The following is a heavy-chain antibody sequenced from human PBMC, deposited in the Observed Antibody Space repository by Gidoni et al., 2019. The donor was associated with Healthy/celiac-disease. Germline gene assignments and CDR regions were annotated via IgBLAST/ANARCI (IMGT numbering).Heavy chain of an antibody. D-gene: IGHD3-16*02. CDR2: IRSKAYGGTT. CDR1: GFTFGDYA. CDR3: TRDVRSYDYIWGSYRSNYNWFDP. V-gene: IGHV3-49*04. Sequence: EVQLVESGGGLVQPGRSLRLSCTASGFTFGDYAMSSVRQAPGKGLEWVGFIRSKAYGGTTEYAASVKGRFTISRDDSKSIAYLQMNSLKTEDTAVYYCTRDVRSYDYIWGSYRSNYNWFDPWGQGTLVTVSS. J-gene: IGHJ5*02.